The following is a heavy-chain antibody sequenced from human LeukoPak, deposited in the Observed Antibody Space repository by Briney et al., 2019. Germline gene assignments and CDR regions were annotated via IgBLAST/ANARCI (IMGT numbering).Heavy chain of an antibody. CDR3: AKASVGYYYDSSVAAFDI. V-gene: IGHV3-23*01. J-gene: IGHJ3*02. D-gene: IGHD3-22*01. CDR2: ISGSGGST. CDR1: GFTFSNYA. Sequence: PGGSLRLSCAVSGFTFSNYAMSWVRQAPGKGLEWVSAISGSGGSTYYADSVKGRFTISRDNSKNTLYLQMNSLRAEDTAVYYCAKASVGYYYDSSVAAFDIWGQGTMVTVSS.